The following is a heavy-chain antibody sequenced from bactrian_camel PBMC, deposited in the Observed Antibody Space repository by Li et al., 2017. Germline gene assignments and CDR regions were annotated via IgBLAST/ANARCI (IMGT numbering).Heavy chain of an antibody. CDR2: IDSAGRT. CDR3: AADLAPLGSWYNPEYNY. V-gene: IGHV3S53*01. D-gene: IGHD6*01. J-gene: IGHJ4*01. Sequence: HVQLVESGGGSVQAGGSLRLTCVASGITYRDYCMGWFREVPGKEREGVAVIDSAGRTNYDDSVKGRFTISQDNAKNTVYLQMNSLKPEDTAMYYCAADLAPLGSWYNPEYNYWGQGTQVTVS. CDR1: GITYRDYC.